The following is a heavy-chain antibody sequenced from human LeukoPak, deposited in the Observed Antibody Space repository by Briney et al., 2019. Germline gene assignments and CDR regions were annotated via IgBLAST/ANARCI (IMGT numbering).Heavy chain of an antibody. J-gene: IGHJ4*02. V-gene: IGHV1-46*01. CDR1: GYTFTSYY. CDR2: INPSGGST. Sequence: ASVKVSCKASGYTFTSYYMHWVRQAPGQGLEWMGIINPSGGSTSYAQKFQGRVTRTRDTSTSTVYMELSSLRSEDTAVYYCAREEGYYGSASYYSNLYFDYWGQGTLVTVSS. D-gene: IGHD3-10*01. CDR3: AREEGYYGSASYYSNLYFDY.